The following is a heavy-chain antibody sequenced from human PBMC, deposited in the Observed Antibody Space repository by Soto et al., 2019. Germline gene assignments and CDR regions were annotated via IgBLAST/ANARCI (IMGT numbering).Heavy chain of an antibody. D-gene: IGHD5-12*01. Sequence: GASVKVSCTASGVTFSRQDMRWVRQAPGQGLEWMGGIIPIFGTPQYAEKFQDRVTITADESTSTAYMELSSLTSEDTAVYYCAKNEGRDGYSFDYWGQGTLVTVSS. CDR2: IIPIFGTP. CDR3: AKNEGRDGYSFDY. CDR1: GVTFSRQD. J-gene: IGHJ4*02. V-gene: IGHV1-69*01.